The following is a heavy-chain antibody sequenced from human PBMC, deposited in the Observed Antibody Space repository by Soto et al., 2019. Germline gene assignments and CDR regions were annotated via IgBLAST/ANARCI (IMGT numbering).Heavy chain of an antibody. Sequence: SVTLSVNCTLAGSSICSSSYYWDWIRQPPGKGLKWIGSIYYSGSTYYNPSLKSRVTISVDTSKNQFSLKLSSVTAADTAVYYCARSGGYSSSWYGTNLEVYYMDVWGKGTTVTVS. V-gene: IGHV4-39*01. J-gene: IGHJ6*03. CDR3: ARSGGYSSSWYGTNLEVYYMDV. CDR2: IYYSGST. CDR1: GSSICSSSYY. D-gene: IGHD6-13*01.